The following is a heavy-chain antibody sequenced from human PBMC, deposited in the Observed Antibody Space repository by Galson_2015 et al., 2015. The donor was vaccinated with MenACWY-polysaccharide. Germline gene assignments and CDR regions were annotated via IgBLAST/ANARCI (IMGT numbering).Heavy chain of an antibody. D-gene: IGHD6-25*01. CDR2: IWYDGSNK. Sequence: SLRLSCAASGFTFRNFGMHWVRQAPGKGLEWVAVIWYDGSNKYYVDSVKGRFTISKDNSKNILYLQMNSLRAEDTAIYYCATHRAGTGAQDWGQGTLVTVSS. J-gene: IGHJ4*02. CDR1: GFTFRNFG. CDR3: ATHRAGTGAQD. V-gene: IGHV3-33*01.